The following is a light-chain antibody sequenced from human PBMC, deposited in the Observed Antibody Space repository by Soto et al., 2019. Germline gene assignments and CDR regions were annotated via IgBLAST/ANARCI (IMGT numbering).Light chain of an antibody. CDR2: DVN. CDR3: CSYAGTYTLV. J-gene: IGLJ3*02. Sequence: QSALTQPRSVSGSPGQSVTISCTGTSSNVGYYNYVSWYQQHPGKAPKLMIYDVNKRPSGVPDRFSGSKSGNTASLTISGLQAEDEADYYCCSYAGTYTLVFGGGTKLTVL. V-gene: IGLV2-11*01. CDR1: SSNVGYYNY.